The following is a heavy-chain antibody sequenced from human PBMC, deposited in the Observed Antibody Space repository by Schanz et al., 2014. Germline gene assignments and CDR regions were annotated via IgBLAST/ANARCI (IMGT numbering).Heavy chain of an antibody. V-gene: IGHV1-18*01. CDR3: ARGGYSSGWYDRDIAHFDY. D-gene: IGHD6-19*01. J-gene: IGHJ4*02. CDR2: ISDYNGKT. Sequence: QAQLLQSGPELKRPGASVKVSCTASGYTLKNYGISWVRQAPGLGLEWMGWISDYNGKTNYAQKFQDRVIMSTDTSTSTSYMELTSLRFDDTAVYYCARGGYSSGWYDRDIAHFDYWGQGTLVTVSS. CDR1: GYTLKNYG.